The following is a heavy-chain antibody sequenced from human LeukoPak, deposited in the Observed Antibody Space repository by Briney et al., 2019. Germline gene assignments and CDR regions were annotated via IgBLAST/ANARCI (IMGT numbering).Heavy chain of an antibody. J-gene: IGHJ6*03. CDR1: GFTFSSYA. D-gene: IGHD6-13*01. CDR3: ARDPGYSSSWRHYYYYMDV. CDR2: ISYDGSNK. Sequence: GGSLRLSCAASGFTFSSYAMHWVRQAPGKGLEWVAVISYDGSNKYYADSVKGRFTISRDNSKNTLYLQMNSLRAEDTAVYYCARDPGYSSSWRHYYYYMDVWGKGTTVTVSS. V-gene: IGHV3-30*01.